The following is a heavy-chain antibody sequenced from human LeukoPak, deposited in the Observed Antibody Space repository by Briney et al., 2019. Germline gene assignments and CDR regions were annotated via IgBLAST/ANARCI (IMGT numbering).Heavy chain of an antibody. CDR1: GFTFDDYA. Sequence: GRSLRHSCVVSGFTFDDYAMHWVRQAPGKGLEWVSGISWNSGKIAYADSVKGRFTISRDNVKNSLYLQMNSLRPEDTAFYFCAKDGREQRTSVPYLDYWGRGTLVSVSS. V-gene: IGHV3-9*01. CDR2: ISWNSGKI. D-gene: IGHD6-25*01. CDR3: AKDGREQRTSVPYLDY. J-gene: IGHJ4*02.